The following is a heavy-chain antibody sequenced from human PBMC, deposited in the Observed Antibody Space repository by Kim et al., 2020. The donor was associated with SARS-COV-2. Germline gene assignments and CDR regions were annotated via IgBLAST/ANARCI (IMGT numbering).Heavy chain of an antibody. CDR3: ARGRRSQNHNWFDP. CDR1: GGSFSGYY. CDR2: INHSGST. V-gene: IGHV4-34*01. J-gene: IGHJ5*02. Sequence: SETLSLTCAVYGGSFSGYYWSWIRQPPGKGLEWIGEINHSGSTNYNPSLKSRVTISVDTSKNQFSLKLSSVTAADTAVYYCARGRRSQNHNWFDPWGQGTLVTVSS.